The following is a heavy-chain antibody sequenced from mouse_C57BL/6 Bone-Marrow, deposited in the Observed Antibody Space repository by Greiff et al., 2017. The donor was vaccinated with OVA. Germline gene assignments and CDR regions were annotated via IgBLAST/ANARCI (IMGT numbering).Heavy chain of an antibody. CDR1: GFTFTDYY. CDR3: ARSYYYSNSFYAMDY. J-gene: IGHJ4*01. V-gene: IGHV7-3*01. CDR2: IRNKANGYTT. D-gene: IGHD2-5*01. Sequence: EVQRVESGGGLVQPGGSLSLSCAASGFTFTDYYMSWVRQPPGKALEWLGFIRNKANGYTTEYSASVKGRFTISRDNSQSILYLQMNSLRAEDSATYYCARSYYYSNSFYAMDYWGQGTSVTVSS.